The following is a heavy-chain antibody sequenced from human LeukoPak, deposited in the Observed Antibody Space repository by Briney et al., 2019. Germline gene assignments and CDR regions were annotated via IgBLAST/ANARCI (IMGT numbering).Heavy chain of an antibody. D-gene: IGHD3-10*01. V-gene: IGHV3-30*04. J-gene: IGHJ4*02. Sequence: PGRSLRLSCAASGFTFSSYAMHWVRQAPGKGLEWVAVISYDGSNKYYADSVKGRFTISRDNSKNTLYLQMNSLRAEDTAVYYCSWFGELFQNYYFDYWGQGTPVTVSS. CDR3: SWFGELFQNYYFDY. CDR2: ISYDGSNK. CDR1: GFTFSSYA.